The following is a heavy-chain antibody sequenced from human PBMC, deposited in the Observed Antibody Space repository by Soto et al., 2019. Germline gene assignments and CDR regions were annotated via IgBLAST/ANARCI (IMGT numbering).Heavy chain of an antibody. CDR3: AREGGRYCTGGSCQVDY. CDR1: GGSISSSTYY. J-gene: IGHJ4*02. CDR2: IYHSGST. D-gene: IGHD2-15*01. Sequence: SETLSLTCTVSGGSISSSTYYWVLIRQPPGKGLEWIGSIYHSGSTFYNPSLRSRVTISVDTSKDQFSLKLSSVTAADTAVYYCAREGGRYCTGGSCQVDYWGQGTLVTVSS. V-gene: IGHV4-39*02.